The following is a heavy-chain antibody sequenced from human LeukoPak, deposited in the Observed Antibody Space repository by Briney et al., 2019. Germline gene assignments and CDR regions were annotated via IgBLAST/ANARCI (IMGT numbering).Heavy chain of an antibody. CDR1: GGSISSSTYY. D-gene: IGHD6-13*01. J-gene: IGHJ4*02. V-gene: IGHV4-39*07. CDR2: IYTSGST. Sequence: SETLSLTCTVSGGSISSSTYYWGWIRQPPGKGLEWIGRIYTSGSTNYNPSLKSRVTMSVDTSKNQFSLKLSSVTAADTAVYYCARAGSWYETFDYWGQGTLVTVSS. CDR3: ARAGSWYETFDY.